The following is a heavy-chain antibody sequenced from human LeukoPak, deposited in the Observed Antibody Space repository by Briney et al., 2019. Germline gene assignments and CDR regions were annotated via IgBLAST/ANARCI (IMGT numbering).Heavy chain of an antibody. J-gene: IGHJ5*02. CDR3: ARGVVPAAQQKGFDP. CDR1: GYTFTSYG. D-gene: IGHD2-2*01. V-gene: IGHV1-18*01. CDR2: ISAYNGNT. Sequence: ASVKVSCKASGYTFTSYGISWVRQAPGQGLEWMGWISAYNGNTNYAQKLQGRVTMTTDTYTSTAYMELRSLRSDDTAVYYCARGVVPAAQQKGFDPWGQGTLVTVSS.